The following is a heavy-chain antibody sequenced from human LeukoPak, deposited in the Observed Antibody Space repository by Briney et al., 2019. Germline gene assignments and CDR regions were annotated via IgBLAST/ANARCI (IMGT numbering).Heavy chain of an antibody. CDR2: IYINGRT. CDR1: GGSIIDSD. D-gene: IGHD4/OR15-4a*01. CDR3: AREFYGGQPAF. J-gene: IGHJ4*02. Sequence: SETLSLTCTVSGGSIIDSDWSWIRQPAGKGLEWIGRIYINGRTNYNPSLKSRVSMSRDTSKNQFSLKLTFVTAADTAVYFCAREFYGGQPAFWGQGTLVTVSS. V-gene: IGHV4-4*07.